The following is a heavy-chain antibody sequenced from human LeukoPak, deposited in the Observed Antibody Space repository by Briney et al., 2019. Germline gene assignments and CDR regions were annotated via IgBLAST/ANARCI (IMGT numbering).Heavy chain of an antibody. CDR3: ARVQYPYYYYMDV. V-gene: IGHV3-30-3*01. Sequence: AGGSLRLSCAASGFTFSSYAMHWVRQAPGKGLEWVAVISYDGSNKYYANSVKGRFTISRDNSKNTLYLQMNSLRAEDTAVYYCARVQYPYYYYMDVWGKGTTVTVSS. D-gene: IGHD4-11*01. CDR2: ISYDGSNK. J-gene: IGHJ6*03. CDR1: GFTFSSYA.